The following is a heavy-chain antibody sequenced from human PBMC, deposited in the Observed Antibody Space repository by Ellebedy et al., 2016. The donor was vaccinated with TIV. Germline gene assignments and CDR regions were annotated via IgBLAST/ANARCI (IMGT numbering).Heavy chain of an antibody. V-gene: IGHV3-23*01. CDR2: ISGSGGST. J-gene: IGHJ4*02. CDR3: AKGASSGYYEHY. D-gene: IGHD3-22*01. CDR1: GFTFSSYA. Sequence: GESLKISCAASGFTFSSYAMSWVRQAPGKGLEWVSAISGSGGSTYYADSVKGRFTISRDNSKNTLYLQMNSLRAEDTAVYYCAKGASSGYYEHYWGQGTLVTVSS.